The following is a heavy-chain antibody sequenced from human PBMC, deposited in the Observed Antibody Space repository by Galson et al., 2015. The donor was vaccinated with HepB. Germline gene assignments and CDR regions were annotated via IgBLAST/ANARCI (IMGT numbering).Heavy chain of an antibody. CDR3: ARARDYGDYGAAFDY. V-gene: IGHV1-2*02. CDR2: INPNSGGT. CDR1: GYTFTGYY. J-gene: IGHJ4*02. D-gene: IGHD4-17*01. Sequence: SVKVSCKASGYTFTGYYMHWVRQAPGQGLEWMGWINPNSGGTNYAQKFQGRVTMTRDTSISTAYMELSRLRSDDTAVYYCARARDYGDYGAAFDYWGQGTLVTVSS.